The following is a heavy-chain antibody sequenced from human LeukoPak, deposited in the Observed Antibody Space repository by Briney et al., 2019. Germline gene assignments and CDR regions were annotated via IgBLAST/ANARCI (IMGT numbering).Heavy chain of an antibody. CDR3: ARVGTTNYYFYYMDV. J-gene: IGHJ6*03. D-gene: IGHD2-2*01. CDR1: GFTFSTYT. V-gene: IGHV3-48*04. CDR2: VSSSGGTI. Sequence: GGSLRLSCAASGFTFSTYTMNWVRKAPGKGLEWVSYVSSSGGTIYYADSVKGRFTISRDNAKNSLYLQMNSLRAEDTAVSYCARVGTTNYYFYYMDVWGKGTTVTVSS.